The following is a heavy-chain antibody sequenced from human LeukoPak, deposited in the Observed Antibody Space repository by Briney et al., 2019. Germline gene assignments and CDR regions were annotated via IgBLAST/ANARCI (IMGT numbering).Heavy chain of an antibody. Sequence: HPGGSLLLSCVVSGFTFSTYSMNWVRQAPGKGLEWVSYISSSSSTIYYADSVKGRFTISRDNAKKSLYLQMNSLSADDTAVYYCAGGASEYSSSGDFAYWGQGTLVTVSS. V-gene: IGHV3-48*01. D-gene: IGHD6-6*01. CDR2: ISSSSSTI. J-gene: IGHJ4*02. CDR3: AGGASEYSSSGDFAY. CDR1: GFTFSTYS.